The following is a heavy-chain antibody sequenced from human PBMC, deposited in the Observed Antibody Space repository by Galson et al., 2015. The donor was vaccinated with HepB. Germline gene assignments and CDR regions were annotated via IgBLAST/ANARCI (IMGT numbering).Heavy chain of an antibody. J-gene: IGHJ4*02. V-gene: IGHV3-74*01. CDR2: INSDGSST. D-gene: IGHD6-19*01. CDR1: GFTFSSYW. CDR3: ARDPGLGWGSKFDY. Sequence: SLRLSCAASGFTFSSYWMHWVRQAPGKGLVWVSHINSDGSSTTYADSVKGRFTISRDYAKNTLYLQMSSLRAEDTAVYYCARDPGLGWGSKFDYWGQGTLVTVSS.